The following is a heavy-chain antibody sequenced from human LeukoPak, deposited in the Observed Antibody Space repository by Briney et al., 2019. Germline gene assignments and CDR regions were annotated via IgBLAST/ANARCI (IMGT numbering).Heavy chain of an antibody. CDR2: ISANGRYT. CDR3: AKQSNDLWSGKSAPPGYGMDV. J-gene: IGHJ6*02. V-gene: IGHV3-23*01. Sequence: GGSLRLSCAASEFTFSNYAMNWVRQTPGKGLEWVSSISANGRYTFYADSVKGRFTISKDMSKSTLSLQMNSLRVEDTAKYYCAKQSNDLWSGKSAPPGYGMDVWGQGATVTVSS. CDR1: EFTFSNYA. D-gene: IGHD3-3*01.